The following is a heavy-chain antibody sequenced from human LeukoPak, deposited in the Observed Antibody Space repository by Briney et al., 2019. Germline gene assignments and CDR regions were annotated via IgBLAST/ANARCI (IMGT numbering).Heavy chain of an antibody. D-gene: IGHD3-10*01. Sequence: GGSLRLSCAASGFTFSSYGMSWVRQAPGKGLEWGSAISGSGGSTYYADSVKGRFTISRDNSKNTLYLQMNSLRAEDTAVYYCAKYPGSGSYRGFDYWGQGTLVTVSS. CDR1: GFTFSSYG. V-gene: IGHV3-23*01. CDR2: ISGSGGST. J-gene: IGHJ4*02. CDR3: AKYPGSGSYRGFDY.